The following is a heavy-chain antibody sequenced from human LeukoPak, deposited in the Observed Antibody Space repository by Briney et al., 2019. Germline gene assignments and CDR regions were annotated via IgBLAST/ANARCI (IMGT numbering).Heavy chain of an antibody. CDR1: GFTFSSYA. CDR2: ISGSGGST. V-gene: IGHV3-23*01. Sequence: GGSLRPSCAASGFTFSSYAMSWVRQAPGKGLEWVSAISGSGGSTYYADSVKGRFTISRDNSKNTLYLQMNSLRAEDTAVYYCAKVSSPGYSSSWPYYFDYWGQGTLVTVSS. J-gene: IGHJ4*02. CDR3: AKVSSPGYSSSWPYYFDY. D-gene: IGHD6-13*01.